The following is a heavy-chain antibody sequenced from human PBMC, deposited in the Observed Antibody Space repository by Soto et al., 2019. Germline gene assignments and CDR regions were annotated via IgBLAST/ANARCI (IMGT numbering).Heavy chain of an antibody. CDR3: ARDGIEPDWYYGMDV. Sequence: QVQLVESGGGVVQPGKSLRLSCAASGFTFNTFAMHWVRQAPGKGLEWVAVITYDGNKNYYADAVRGRFTISRDISNNTLYLQMNSLKTEDTALYYCARDGIEPDWYYGMDVWGQGTTVTVSS. CDR1: GFTFNTFA. V-gene: IGHV3-30-3*01. J-gene: IGHJ6*02. CDR2: ITYDGNKN. D-gene: IGHD3-9*01.